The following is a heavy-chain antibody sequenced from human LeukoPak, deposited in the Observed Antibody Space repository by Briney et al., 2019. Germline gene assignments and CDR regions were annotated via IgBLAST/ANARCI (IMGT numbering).Heavy chain of an antibody. D-gene: IGHD6-13*01. Sequence: GGSLRLSCAASGFTFSSYAMHWVRQAPGKGLEWVAVISYDGSNKYYADSVKGRFTISRDNSKNTLYLQMNSLRAEDTAVYYCARGRPAAGTYHRDMDVWGQGTTVTVSS. J-gene: IGHJ6*02. V-gene: IGHV3-30*04. CDR2: ISYDGSNK. CDR1: GFTFSSYA. CDR3: ARGRPAAGTYHRDMDV.